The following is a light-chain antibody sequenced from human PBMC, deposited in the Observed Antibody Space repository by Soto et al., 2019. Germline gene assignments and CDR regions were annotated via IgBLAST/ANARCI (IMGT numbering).Light chain of an antibody. V-gene: IGKV3-20*01. CDR2: GAS. CDR3: QQYGSTYT. J-gene: IGKJ2*01. Sequence: EIVLTQSPGTLSLSPGERATLSCRASQSVSSSYLAWYQQKPGQAPRLLIYGASSRATGIPDRFSGSGSGTDFTLTSSRLEPEAFAVYYCQQYGSTYTFGQGTKLEIK. CDR1: QSVSSSY.